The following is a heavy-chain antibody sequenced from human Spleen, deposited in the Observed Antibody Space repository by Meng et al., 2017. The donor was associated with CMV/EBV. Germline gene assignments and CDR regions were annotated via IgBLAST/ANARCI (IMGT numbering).Heavy chain of an antibody. CDR3: ATLGASYCSGGSCARLDY. Sequence: SFDMTWVRQAPGKGLEGVSAMNTNGESTYYTDSVRGRFTISRDNSRNTLYLKMDSLKAEDAAVYYCATLGASYCSGGSCARLDYWGQGTLVTVSS. D-gene: IGHD2-15*01. CDR2: MNTNGEST. CDR1: SFD. V-gene: IGHV3-23*01. J-gene: IGHJ4*02.